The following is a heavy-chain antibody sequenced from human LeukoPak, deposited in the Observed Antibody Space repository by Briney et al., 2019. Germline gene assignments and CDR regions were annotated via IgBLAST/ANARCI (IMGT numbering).Heavy chain of an antibody. D-gene: IGHD5-18*01. Sequence: ASVKVSCKASGYTFTSYDINWVRQATGQGLEWMGWMNPNSGNTGYAQKFQGRVTITRNTSISTAYMELSSLRAEDTAVYYCAKGERGYSYGYTRDPPDYWGQGTLVTVSS. CDR2: MNPNSGNT. CDR1: GYTFTSYD. V-gene: IGHV1-8*03. J-gene: IGHJ4*02. CDR3: AKGERGYSYGYTRDPPDY.